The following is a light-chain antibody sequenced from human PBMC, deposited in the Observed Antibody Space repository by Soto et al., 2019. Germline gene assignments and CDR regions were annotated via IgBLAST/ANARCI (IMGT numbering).Light chain of an antibody. CDR3: QQYRSYPYT. CDR2: DAS. J-gene: IGKJ2*01. V-gene: IGKV1-5*01. CDR1: QSISNC. Sequence: DIQMTQSPSTLSAFVGDRVTLTCRASQSISNCLAWSQQKPGKAPKLLIYDASSLESGVPSRFSGSGSGTELTLTISSLQPDDFATYYCQQYRSYPYTFGQGTKLEIK.